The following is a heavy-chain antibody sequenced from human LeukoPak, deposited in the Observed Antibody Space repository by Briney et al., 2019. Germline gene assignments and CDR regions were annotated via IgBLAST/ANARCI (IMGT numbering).Heavy chain of an antibody. V-gene: IGHV5-10-1*01. J-gene: IGHJ4*02. CDR2: IDPSDSYT. Sequence: GESLKISCEGSGYSFTTYWITWVRQMPGKGVEWMGRIDPSDSYTKHSPSFQGHVTISVDKSISTAYLRWSSLKASDTAMYYCARRSSSGTDFDYWGQGTLVTVSS. CDR3: ARRSSSGTDFDY. D-gene: IGHD6-6*01. CDR1: GYSFTTYW.